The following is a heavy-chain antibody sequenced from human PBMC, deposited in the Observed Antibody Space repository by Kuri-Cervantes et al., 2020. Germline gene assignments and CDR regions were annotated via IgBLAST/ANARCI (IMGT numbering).Heavy chain of an antibody. CDR2: ISYDGSNK. CDR3: ARGRVVGATLDY. J-gene: IGHJ4*02. D-gene: IGHD1-26*01. V-gene: IGHV3-30*03. CDR1: GFTFSSYG. Sequence: GESLKISWAASGFTFSSYGMHWVRQAPGKGLEWVAVISYDGSNKYYTDSVKDRFTISRDNAKNSLYLQMNSLRAEDTAVDYCARGRVVGATLDYWGQGTLVTVSS.